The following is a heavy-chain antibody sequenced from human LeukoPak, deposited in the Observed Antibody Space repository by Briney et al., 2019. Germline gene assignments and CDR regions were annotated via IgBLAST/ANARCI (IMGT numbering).Heavy chain of an antibody. CDR1: GYSISSGYY. CDR2: IYHSGST. Sequence: SETLFLTCTVSGYSISSGYYWGWIRQPPGKGLEWIGSIYHSGSTYYNPSLKSRVTISVDTSKNQFSLKLSSVTAADTAVYYCARSLLLWFGELPDWGQGTLVTVSS. CDR3: ARSLLLWFGELPD. J-gene: IGHJ4*02. D-gene: IGHD3-10*01. V-gene: IGHV4-38-2*02.